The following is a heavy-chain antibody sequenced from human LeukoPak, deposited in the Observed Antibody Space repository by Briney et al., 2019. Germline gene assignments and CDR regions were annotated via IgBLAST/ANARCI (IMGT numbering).Heavy chain of an antibody. CDR2: INPSGGAT. D-gene: IGHD4-11*01. Sequence: ASVKVSCKASGYTFTSYYMHWVRQALGQGLEWMGIINPSGGATIYAQKFQGRVTMTRDTSTSTVYMELNSLRSEDMAVYYCARGRLTNTVTTTAGGHWGQGTLVTVSS. V-gene: IGHV1-46*01. CDR1: GYTFTSYY. CDR3: ARGRLTNTVTTTAGGH. J-gene: IGHJ4*02.